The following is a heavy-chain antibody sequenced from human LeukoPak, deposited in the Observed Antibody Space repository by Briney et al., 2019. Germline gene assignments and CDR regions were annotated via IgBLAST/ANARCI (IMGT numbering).Heavy chain of an antibody. CDR1: GFNFKYVW. D-gene: IGHD1-26*01. CDR2: IRTKIEGETR. J-gene: IGHJ6*02. CDR3: TTERNWELLRPYGLDI. V-gene: IGHV3-15*01. Sequence: GGSLRLSCAASGFNFKYVWMNWVRQVPGKGLEWGGRIRTKIEGETRDYPAPVKGRFIISRDDSKTTLYLQMNGLKTEDSAVYYCTTERNWELLRPYGLDIWGQGTTVSVSS.